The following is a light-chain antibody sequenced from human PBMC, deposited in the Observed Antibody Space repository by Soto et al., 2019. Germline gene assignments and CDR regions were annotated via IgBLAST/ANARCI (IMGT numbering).Light chain of an antibody. V-gene: IGKV3-15*01. Sequence: EIVMTQSPATLSVSPGERATLSCRASQSVSSNLSCYQQKPGHAPRLLIYGASTRATGIPARFSGSGSGTEFTLPISSLQSEDFAVYYCQQYNNWPPWTFGQGTKVDIK. CDR1: QSVSSN. CDR3: QQYNNWPPWT. CDR2: GAS. J-gene: IGKJ1*01.